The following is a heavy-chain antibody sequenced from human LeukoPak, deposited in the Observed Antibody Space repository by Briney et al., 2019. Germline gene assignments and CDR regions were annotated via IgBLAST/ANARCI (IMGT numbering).Heavy chain of an antibody. D-gene: IGHD5-24*01. CDR1: GGSISSYY. CDR2: IGGSGTST. CDR3: AKLEMATIF. Sequence: LSLTCTVSGGSISSYYWSWIRQPPGKGLEWVSVIGGSGTSTYYADSVKGRFTISRDNSKNTLHLQMNSLRVEDTAVYYCAKLEMATIFWGQGTLVTVSS. J-gene: IGHJ4*02. V-gene: IGHV3-23*01.